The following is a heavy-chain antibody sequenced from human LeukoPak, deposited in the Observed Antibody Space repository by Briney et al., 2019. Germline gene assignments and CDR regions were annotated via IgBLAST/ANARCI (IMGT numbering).Heavy chain of an antibody. V-gene: IGHV5-51*01. D-gene: IGHD2-2*01. Sequence: GESLKISCKGSGYSFTNYWIGWVRQMPGKGLEWMGIIYPGDSDTRYSPSFQGQVPISADKSITTAYLQWSSLKASDTAMYYCARRGYCATTTCYRLFDYWGQGTLVTVSS. CDR1: GYSFTNYW. CDR2: IYPGDSDT. CDR3: ARRGYCATTTCYRLFDY. J-gene: IGHJ4*02.